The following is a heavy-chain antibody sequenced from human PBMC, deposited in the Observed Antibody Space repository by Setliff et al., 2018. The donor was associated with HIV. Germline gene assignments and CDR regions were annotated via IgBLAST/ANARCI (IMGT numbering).Heavy chain of an antibody. J-gene: IGHJ4*02. Sequence: GSLRLSCAASGFTFSSYAMSWVRQAPGKGLEWVSAISGSGGSTYYADSVKGRFTISRDNSKNTLYLQMNSLRAEDTAVYYCAKVGGSGSYYKADKFDYWGQGTLVTVSS. CDR2: ISGSGGST. D-gene: IGHD3-10*01. CDR1: GFTFSSYA. CDR3: AKVGGSGSYYKADKFDY. V-gene: IGHV3-23*01.